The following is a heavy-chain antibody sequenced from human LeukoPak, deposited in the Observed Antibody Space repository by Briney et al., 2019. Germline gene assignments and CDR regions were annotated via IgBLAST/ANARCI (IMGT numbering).Heavy chain of an antibody. Sequence: GGSLRLSCAASGFTFSSYDMHWVRQATGKGLEWVSAIGTAGDTYYPGSVKGRFTISRENAKNSLYPQMNSLRAGDTAVYYCARGHTSGSLNYYYYGMDVWGQGTTVTVSS. V-gene: IGHV3-13*01. CDR3: ARGHTSGSLNYYYYGMDV. CDR1: GFTFSSYD. J-gene: IGHJ6*02. D-gene: IGHD3-10*01. CDR2: IGTAGDT.